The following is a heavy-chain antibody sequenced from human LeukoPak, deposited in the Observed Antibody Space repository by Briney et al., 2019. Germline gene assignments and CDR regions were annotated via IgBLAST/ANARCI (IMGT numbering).Heavy chain of an antibody. D-gene: IGHD1-26*01. Sequence: PGGSLRLSCAASGFTFSSYAMSWVRQAPGKGLEWISAISSSGGSTYYADSVKGRFTISRDNSKNTLHLQMNSLRAEDTAVYYCAKCITALLSPADAFDIWGQGTMVTVSS. CDR2: ISSSGGST. CDR3: AKCITALLSPADAFDI. CDR1: GFTFSSYA. V-gene: IGHV3-23*01. J-gene: IGHJ3*02.